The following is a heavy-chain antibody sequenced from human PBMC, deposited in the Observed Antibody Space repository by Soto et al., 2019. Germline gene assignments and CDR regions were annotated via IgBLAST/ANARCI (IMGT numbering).Heavy chain of an antibody. J-gene: IGHJ4*02. CDR3: ARLKSVAAPFDF. CDR1: GFTYSSYS. CDR2: ISSSSSYI. V-gene: IGHV3-21*01. D-gene: IGHD6-19*01. Sequence: GVSLRLSCSASGFTYSSYSMNWVRQAPGKGLEWVSSISSSSSYIYYADSVKGRLTISRDNAKNSLYLQMNSLRAEDTAVYYCARLKSVAAPFDFWGPGTLVTVSS.